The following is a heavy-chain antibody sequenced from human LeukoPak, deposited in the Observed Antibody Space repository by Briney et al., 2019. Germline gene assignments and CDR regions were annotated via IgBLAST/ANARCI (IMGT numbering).Heavy chain of an antibody. J-gene: IGHJ5*02. CDR1: GLTFSSYS. D-gene: IGHD3-3*01. Sequence: KSGGSLRLSCAASGLTFSSYSMIWVRQAPGKGLEWVSSISSSSSYIYYADSVKGRFTSSRDNAKNSLYLKMNSLRAEDTAVYYCARDQNYDFLEMFNNWFDPWGQGTLVTVSS. CDR3: ARDQNYDFLEMFNNWFDP. V-gene: IGHV3-21*01. CDR2: ISSSSSYI.